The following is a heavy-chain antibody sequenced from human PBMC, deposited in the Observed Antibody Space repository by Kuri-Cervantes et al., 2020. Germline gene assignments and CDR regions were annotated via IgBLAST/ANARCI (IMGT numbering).Heavy chain of an antibody. J-gene: IGHJ4*02. Sequence: GESLKISCAASGFTFSSYGMHWVRQAPGKGLEWVAVISYDGSNKYYADSVKGRFTISRDNSKNTLYLQMNSLRAEDTAVYYCAKEPPRVPAPNEYYFDYWGQGTLVTVSS. CDR1: GFTFSSYG. CDR2: ISYDGSNK. CDR3: AKEPPRVPAPNEYYFDY. D-gene: IGHD2-2*01. V-gene: IGHV3-30*18.